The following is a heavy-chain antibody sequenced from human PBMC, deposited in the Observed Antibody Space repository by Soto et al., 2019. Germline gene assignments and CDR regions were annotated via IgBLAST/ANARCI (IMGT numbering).Heavy chain of an antibody. CDR2: IWYDGSNK. CDR3: AREVLVRGIKYHGMDV. V-gene: IGHV3-33*01. J-gene: IGHJ6*02. CDR1: GFTFSSYG. D-gene: IGHD3-10*01. Sequence: QVQLVESGGGVVQPGTSLSHSCAASGFTFSSYGIHWVRQAPGKGLEWVAVIWYDGSNKYYADSVKGRFTISRDNSKNTLYLQMNSLRAEDTAVYYCAREVLVRGIKYHGMDVWGQGTTVTVSS.